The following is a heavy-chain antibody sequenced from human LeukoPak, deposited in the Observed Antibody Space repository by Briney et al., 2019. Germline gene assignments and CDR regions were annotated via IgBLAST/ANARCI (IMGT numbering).Heavy chain of an antibody. CDR3: ATGRGDYYYYMDV. J-gene: IGHJ6*03. CDR2: ISGGGDRT. CDR1: GFTFSTYG. Sequence: GGTLRLSCAAAGFTFSTYGMSWVRQAPGKGLEWVSGISGGGDRTSYAQSVKGRFTISRDNSKNTLYLQMNSLRAEDTAVYYCATGRGDYYYYMDVWGKGTTVTVSS. V-gene: IGHV3-23*01. D-gene: IGHD3-10*01.